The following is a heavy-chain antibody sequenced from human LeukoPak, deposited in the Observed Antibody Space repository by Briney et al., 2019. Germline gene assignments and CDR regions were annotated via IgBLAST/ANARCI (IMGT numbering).Heavy chain of an antibody. CDR2: MYYTGST. J-gene: IGHJ4*02. V-gene: IGHV4-59*01. Sequence: PSETPSLTCTVSGGSINSYYWSWIRQPPGKGLEWIGYMYYTGSTNYNPSLKSRVTISVDTSKNQFSLKLSSVTAADTAVYYCARETPSSSWSHFDYWGQGTPVTVSS. CDR3: ARETPSSSWSHFDY. D-gene: IGHD6-13*01. CDR1: GGSINSYY.